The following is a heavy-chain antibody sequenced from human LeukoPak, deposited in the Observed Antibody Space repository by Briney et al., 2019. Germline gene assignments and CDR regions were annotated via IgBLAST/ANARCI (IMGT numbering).Heavy chain of an antibody. D-gene: IGHD6-13*01. CDR3: ARGNSSSWPLDY. CDR2: INTSGSS. Sequence: SQTLSLTCTVSGGSFSSSSFYWSWIRQPAGKGLEWIGRINTSGSSNYNPSLKSRLTMSVDTSKNQFSLKMSSVTAADTAVYYCARGNSSSWPLDYWGQGTLVTVSS. J-gene: IGHJ4*02. CDR1: GGSFSSSSFY. V-gene: IGHV4-61*02.